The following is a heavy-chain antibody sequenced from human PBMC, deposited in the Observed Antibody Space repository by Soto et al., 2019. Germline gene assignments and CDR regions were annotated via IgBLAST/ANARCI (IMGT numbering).Heavy chain of an antibody. CDR1: GFTVSSNY. V-gene: IGHV3-53*04. CDR3: ARVPDSSGYYGWFDP. Sequence: GGSLRLSCAASGFTVSSNYMSWVRQAPGNGLEWVSVIYSGGSTYYADSVKGRFTISRHNSKNTLYLQMNSLRAEDTAVYYCARVPDSSGYYGWFDPWGQGTLVTVSS. D-gene: IGHD3-22*01. CDR2: IYSGGST. J-gene: IGHJ5*02.